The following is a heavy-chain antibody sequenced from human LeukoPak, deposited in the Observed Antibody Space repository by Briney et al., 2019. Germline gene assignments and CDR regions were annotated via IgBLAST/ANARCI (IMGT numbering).Heavy chain of an antibody. CDR3: VKDIASV. Sequence: GGSLELSCAASGFPFSGSWMTWVRPAPGKGLGWVANIKPDGSELYYVDSVKGRFTISRDNAKNSLYLQMSSLRAEDTAVYYCVKDIASVWGQGTTVTVSS. CDR1: GFPFSGSW. CDR2: IKPDGSEL. J-gene: IGHJ6*02. D-gene: IGHD2-15*01. V-gene: IGHV3-7*01.